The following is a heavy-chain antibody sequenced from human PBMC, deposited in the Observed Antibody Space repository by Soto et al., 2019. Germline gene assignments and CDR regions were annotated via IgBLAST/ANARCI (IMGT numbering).Heavy chain of an antibody. V-gene: IGHV4-31*03. Sequence: PSETLSLTCTVSGGSISSVGYYWSWIRQHPGKGLEWIGYIYYSGSTYYNPSLKSRVTISVDTSKNQFSLKLSSVTAADTAVYYCARDLLSRGAAGTGWGQGTLVTVSS. CDR1: GGSISSVGYY. J-gene: IGHJ4*02. CDR3: ARDLLSRGAAGTG. D-gene: IGHD6-13*01. CDR2: IYYSGST.